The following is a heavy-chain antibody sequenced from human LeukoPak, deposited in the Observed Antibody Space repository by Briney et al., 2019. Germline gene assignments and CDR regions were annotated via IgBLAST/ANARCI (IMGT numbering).Heavy chain of an antibody. V-gene: IGHV4-34*01. CDR3: ARVVGEWLISDY. D-gene: IGHD6-19*01. J-gene: IGHJ4*02. CDR2: INRSGST. CDR1: GGSFSGYY. Sequence: SETLSLTCAVYGGSFSGYYWSWIRQPPGKGLEWIGEINRSGSTNYNPSLKSRVTISVDTSKNQFSLKLSSVTAADTAVYYCARVVGEWLISDYWGQGTLVTVSP.